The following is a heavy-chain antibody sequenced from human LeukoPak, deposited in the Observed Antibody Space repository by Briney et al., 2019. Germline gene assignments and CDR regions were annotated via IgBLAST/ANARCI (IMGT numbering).Heavy chain of an antibody. CDR3: ARDSGSSWYGESYYYYGMDV. CDR1: GFTVSSNY. J-gene: IGHJ6*02. Sequence: GGSLRLSCAASGFTVSSNYMSWVRQAPGKGLEWVSVIYSGGSTYYADSVKGRFTISRDNSKNTLYLQMNSLSAEDTAVYYCARDSGSSWYGESYYYYGMDVWGQGTTVTVSS. V-gene: IGHV3-53*01. CDR2: IYSGGST. D-gene: IGHD6-13*01.